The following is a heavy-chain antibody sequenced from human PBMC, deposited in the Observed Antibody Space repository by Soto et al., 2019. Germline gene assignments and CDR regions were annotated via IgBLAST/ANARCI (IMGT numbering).Heavy chain of an antibody. V-gene: IGHV4-59*01. CDR1: GGSISSYY. D-gene: IGHD3-10*01. J-gene: IGHJ6*03. CDR2: IYYSGST. CDR3: ASYYGSGSYYRAITGYYYMDV. Sequence: SETLSLTCTVSGGSISSYYWSWIRQPPGKGLEWIGYIYYSGSTNYNPSLKSRVTISVDTSKNQFSLKLSSVTAADTAVYYCASYYGSGSYYRAITGYYYMDVWGKGTTVTVSS.